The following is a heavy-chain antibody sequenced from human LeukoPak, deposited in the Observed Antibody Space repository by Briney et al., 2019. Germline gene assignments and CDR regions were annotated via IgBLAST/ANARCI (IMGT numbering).Heavy chain of an antibody. CDR2: IYYSGST. J-gene: IGHJ4*02. Sequence: SETLSLTCTVSGGSISSYYWSWIRQPPGKGLEWIGYIYYSGSTNYNPSLKSRVTISVDTSKNQFSLKLSSVTAADTAVYYCARETVVLDYWGQGTLVTVSS. CDR3: ARETVVLDY. D-gene: IGHD2-15*01. V-gene: IGHV4-59*01. CDR1: GGSISSYY.